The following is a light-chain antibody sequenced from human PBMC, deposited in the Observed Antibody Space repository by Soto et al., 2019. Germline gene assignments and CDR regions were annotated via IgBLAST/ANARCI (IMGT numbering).Light chain of an antibody. V-gene: IGKV3-11*01. J-gene: IGKJ3*01. CDR1: QSVSSY. CDR3: QQRSNWPPVT. CDR2: DPS. Sequence: EIVLTQSPATLSLSPGERATLSCRASQSVSSYLAWYQKKPGKAPRLLTYDPSNRATGIPARFSGSGSGTDFTLTISSLEPEDFAVYYCQQRSNWPPVTFGPGTKVDIK.